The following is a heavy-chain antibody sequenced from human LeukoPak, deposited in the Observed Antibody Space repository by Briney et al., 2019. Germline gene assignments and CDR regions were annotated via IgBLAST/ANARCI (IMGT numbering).Heavy chain of an antibody. V-gene: IGHV4-61*01. CDR3: ARAKRLSEYYFDY. Sequence: SETLSLTCTVSGGSVSRDNYSWSWIRQPPGKGLEWIGYISYSGSTNYNPSLKSRVTISVDTSKNQFSLKLRSVTAADTAVYYCARAKRLSEYYFDYWGQGTLVTVSS. D-gene: IGHD3-3*01. CDR1: GGSVSRDNYS. CDR2: ISYSGST. J-gene: IGHJ4*02.